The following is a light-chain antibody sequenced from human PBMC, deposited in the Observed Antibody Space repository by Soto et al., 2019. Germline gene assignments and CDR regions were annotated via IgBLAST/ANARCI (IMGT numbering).Light chain of an antibody. CDR1: SSDVGDYNY. CDR2: DVS. CDR3: CSYAGSYTLYV. V-gene: IGLV2-11*01. J-gene: IGLJ1*01. Sequence: QSALTQPRSVSGSPGQSVTISCTGTSSDVGDYNYVSWYQQHPGKAPKVMMYDVSKRPSGVPDRFSGSKSVNTASLTISGLQAEDDAHYYCCSYAGSYTLYVFGTGTQLTVL.